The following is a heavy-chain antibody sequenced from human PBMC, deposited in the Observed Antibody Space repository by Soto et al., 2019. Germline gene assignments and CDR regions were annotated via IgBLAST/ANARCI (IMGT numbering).Heavy chain of an antibody. D-gene: IGHD2-15*01. CDR1: GFSISSYY. Sequence: PSETLSLTCTVSGFSISSYYWSWIRQPPGKGLEWIGYIYYSGSTNYNPSLKSRVTISVDTSKNQFSLKLSSVTAADTAVYYCARHKPMLGYCSGGSCYFDYWGQGTLVTVSS. J-gene: IGHJ4*02. V-gene: IGHV4-59*08. CDR3: ARHKPMLGYCSGGSCYFDY. CDR2: IYYSGST.